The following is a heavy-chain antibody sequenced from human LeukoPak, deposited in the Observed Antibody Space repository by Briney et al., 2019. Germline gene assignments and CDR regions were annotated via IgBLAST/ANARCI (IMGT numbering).Heavy chain of an antibody. CDR2: INHSGST. Sequence: SDTLSLTCAVYGGSFSGYYWSWIRQPTGKALECIGEINHSGSTNYNPSLKSRVTISVDTSTNQFSLKLSSVTAADTAVYYCARPRIAAAGTPFDYWGQGTLVTVSS. CDR1: GGSFSGYY. CDR3: ARPRIAAAGTPFDY. V-gene: IGHV4-34*01. J-gene: IGHJ4*02. D-gene: IGHD6-13*01.